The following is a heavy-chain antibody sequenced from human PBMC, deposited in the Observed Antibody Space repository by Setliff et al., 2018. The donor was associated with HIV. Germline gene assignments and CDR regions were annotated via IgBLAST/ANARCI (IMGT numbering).Heavy chain of an antibody. J-gene: IGHJ4*02. D-gene: IGHD6-19*01. CDR3: AKGGVAGPPHFDY. Sequence: NPSETLSLTCTVSGDSISSPDWSWIRRPPGKGLEWIGHIYYNGRTNYNTSIKSRVPIPVDTSKTQLSLNRSAVTAADTAVYYCAKGGVAGPPHFDYWGQGTLVTVSS. CDR2: IYYNGRT. V-gene: IGHV4-59*11. CDR1: GDSISSPD.